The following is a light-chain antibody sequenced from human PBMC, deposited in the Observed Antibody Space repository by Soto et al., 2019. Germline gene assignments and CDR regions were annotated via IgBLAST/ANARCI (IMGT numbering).Light chain of an antibody. Sequence: EIVLTQSPGTLSLSPGERATLSCRASQSVSSSYLAWYQQKPGQAPRLLIQGAPSRATGIPDRFSGSGSGTDFSLTISRLEPEDFAVYYCQQYGSSPRTFGQGTKVDIK. CDR3: QQYGSSPRT. V-gene: IGKV3-20*01. CDR2: GAP. CDR1: QSVSSSY. J-gene: IGKJ1*01.